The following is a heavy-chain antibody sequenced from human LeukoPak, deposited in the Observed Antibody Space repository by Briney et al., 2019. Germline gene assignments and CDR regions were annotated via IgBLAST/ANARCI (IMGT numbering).Heavy chain of an antibody. D-gene: IGHD7-27*01. CDR1: GGSVSDYY. CDR3: ATRKLGNDY. Sequence: SETLSLTCTVSGGSVSDYYWSWIRQSPGRGLEWIGYIYYTETSYNPSLKSRVTISADTSKNQFSLKLYSVTAADTAVYYCATRKLGNDYWGQGTLVTVSS. CDR2: IYYTET. V-gene: IGHV4-59*02. J-gene: IGHJ4*02.